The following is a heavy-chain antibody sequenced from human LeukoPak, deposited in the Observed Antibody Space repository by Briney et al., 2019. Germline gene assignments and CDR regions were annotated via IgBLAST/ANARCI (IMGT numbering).Heavy chain of an antibody. V-gene: IGHV3-15*01. D-gene: IGHD2-2*01. CDR1: GFTFSNAW. CDR3: TTGVEYQLLVRFDP. CDR2: IKSKTDGGTT. Sequence: GGSLRLSCAASGFTFSNAWMSWVRQAPGKGLEWVGRIKSKTDGGTTDYAAPVKGRFTISRDDSKNTLYLQMNSLKTEDTAVYYCTTGVEYQLLVRFDPWGQGTLVTVSS. J-gene: IGHJ5*02.